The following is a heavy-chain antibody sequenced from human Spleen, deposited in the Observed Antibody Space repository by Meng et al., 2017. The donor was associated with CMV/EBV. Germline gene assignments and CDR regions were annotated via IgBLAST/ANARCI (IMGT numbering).Heavy chain of an antibody. CDR3: ARGADWHDP. CDR1: GGDFNTFT. CDR2: IVPILNIK. V-gene: IGHV1-69*02. Sequence: KVSCKPSGGDFNTFTSTWVRQAHGQGLEWMGRIVPILNIKKYAERFQGRVTITADKSTRTAYMELTSLGFEDTAVYYCARGADWHDPWGQGTLVTVSS. J-gene: IGHJ5*02.